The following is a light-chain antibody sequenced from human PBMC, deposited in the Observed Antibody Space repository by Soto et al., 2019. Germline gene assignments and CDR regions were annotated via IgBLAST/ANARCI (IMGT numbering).Light chain of an antibody. CDR1: RDIVTS. J-gene: IGKJ1*01. CDR2: AAS. Sequence: DIQMTQSPSSLSASVGDRVIITCRGSRDIVTSLNWYQHHPGKGPKILIYAASTLQRGVPSRFTGSGSGTHFNLTINSLQPEDFATYFCQQSYSSRTFGQGTKVDI. CDR3: QQSYSSRT. V-gene: IGKV1-39*01.